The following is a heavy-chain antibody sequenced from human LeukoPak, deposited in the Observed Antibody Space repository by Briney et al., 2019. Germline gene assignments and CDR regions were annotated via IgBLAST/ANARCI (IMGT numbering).Heavy chain of an antibody. CDR2: ISYDGSNK. CDR1: GFTFSSYA. CDR3: ASDSGYDELDY. Sequence: GGSLRLSCAASGFTFSSYAMHWVRQAPGKGLEWVAVISYDGSNKYYADSVKGRFTISRDNSKNTLYLQMNSLRAEDTAVYYCASDSGYDELDYWGQGTLVTVSS. D-gene: IGHD5-12*01. V-gene: IGHV3-30*04. J-gene: IGHJ4*02.